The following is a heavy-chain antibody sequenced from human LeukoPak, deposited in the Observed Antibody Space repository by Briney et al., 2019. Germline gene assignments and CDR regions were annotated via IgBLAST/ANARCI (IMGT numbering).Heavy chain of an antibody. V-gene: IGHV4-59*01. CDR2: IYYSGST. D-gene: IGHD3/OR15-3a*01. CDR3: ARSHSVWTSFDY. J-gene: IGHJ4*02. Sequence: PSETPSLTSTVAGGSTSSYYWSWIRQPPAKGLEWIGYIYYSGSTNYNPSIKSRVTISVDTSKNQFSLEMSSVTAADTAVYYCARSHSVWTSFDYWGQGTLVTVSS. CDR1: GGSTSSYY.